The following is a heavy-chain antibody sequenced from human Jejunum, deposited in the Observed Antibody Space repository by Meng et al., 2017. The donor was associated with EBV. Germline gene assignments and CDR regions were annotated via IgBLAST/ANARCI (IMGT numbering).Heavy chain of an antibody. CDR3: AKLTRA. Sequence: EVRRVGHGGGWVQPGGSLRLSCAASGLTFSSHTMSWVRQAPGKGLEWVSAITGSGGSTYYTDSVKGRFTISRDNSKNTLYLQMNSLRAEDTAVYYCAKLTRAWGQGTLVTVSS. CDR1: GLTFSSHT. J-gene: IGHJ5*02. CDR2: ITGSGGST. V-gene: IGHV3-23*04.